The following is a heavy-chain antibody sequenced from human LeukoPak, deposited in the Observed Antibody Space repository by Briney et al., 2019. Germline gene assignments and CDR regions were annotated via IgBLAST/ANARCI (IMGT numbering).Heavy chain of an antibody. J-gene: IGHJ3*02. V-gene: IGHV3-43*02. CDR2: ISGDGGST. CDR3: AKDKGFGGFTDAFDI. D-gene: IGHD3-10*01. CDR1: GLTFDNYA. Sequence: GGSLRLSCAASGLTFDNYAMHWVRQAPGKGLEWVSLISGDGGSTYYADSVKGRFTISRDNSKNSLYLQMNSLRTEDTALYYCAKDKGFGGFTDAFDIWGQGTMVTVSS.